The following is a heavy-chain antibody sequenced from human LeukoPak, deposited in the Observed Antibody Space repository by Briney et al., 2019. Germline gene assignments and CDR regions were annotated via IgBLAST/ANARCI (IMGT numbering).Heavy chain of an antibody. CDR2: ISSSSSYI. V-gene: IGHV3-21*01. D-gene: IGHD3-10*01. CDR1: GFAFSSYS. J-gene: IGHJ4*02. CDR3: ARSLWFGEFHYFDY. Sequence: GRSLRLSCAASGFAFSSYSMNWVRQAPGKGLEWVSSISSSSSYIYYADSVKGRFTISRDNAKNSLYLQMNSLRAEDTAVYYCARSLWFGEFHYFDYWGQGTLVTVSS.